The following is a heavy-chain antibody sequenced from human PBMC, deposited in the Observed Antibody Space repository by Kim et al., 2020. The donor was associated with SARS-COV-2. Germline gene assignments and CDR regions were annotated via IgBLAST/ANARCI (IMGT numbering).Heavy chain of an antibody. V-gene: IGHV3-21*01. Sequence: GGSLRLSCAASGFTFSSYSMNWVRQAPGKGLEWVSSISSRSSYIYYADSVKGRFTISRDNAKNSLYLQMNSLRAEDTAVYYCARQLVGAKSGDYWGQG. CDR2: ISSRSSYI. D-gene: IGHD1-26*01. CDR1: GFTFSSYS. CDR3: ARQLVGAKSGDY. J-gene: IGHJ4*02.